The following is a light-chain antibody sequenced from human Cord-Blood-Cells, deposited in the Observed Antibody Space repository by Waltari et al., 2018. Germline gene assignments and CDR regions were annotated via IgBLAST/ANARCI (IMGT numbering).Light chain of an antibody. Sequence: DIVMTQSPLPLPVTPGEPASIPCRPSQGLLHSNGYNYLDWYLQKPGQSPQLLIYLGSNRASGVPDRFSGSGSGTDFTLKISRVEAEDVGVYYCMQALQTWTFGQGTKVEIK. J-gene: IGKJ1*01. CDR1: QGLLHSNGYNY. V-gene: IGKV2-28*01. CDR3: MQALQTWT. CDR2: LGS.